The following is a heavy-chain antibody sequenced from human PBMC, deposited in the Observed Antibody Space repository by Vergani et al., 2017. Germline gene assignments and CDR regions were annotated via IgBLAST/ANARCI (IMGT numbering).Heavy chain of an antibody. D-gene: IGHD3-10*01. J-gene: IGHJ5*02. CDR3: ARDSWTSELRGVYWFDT. CDR1: GGSISSDSYY. CDR2: IYITGST. Sequence: QVQLQESGPGLVKPSQTLSLTCTVSGGSISSDSYYWNWIRQPAGKGLEWIGRIYITGSTNYNPSLKSRVTISVDTSKNQFSLSLTSVTAADTAVYYCARDSWTSELRGVYWFDTWGQGTLVSVSS. V-gene: IGHV4-61*02.